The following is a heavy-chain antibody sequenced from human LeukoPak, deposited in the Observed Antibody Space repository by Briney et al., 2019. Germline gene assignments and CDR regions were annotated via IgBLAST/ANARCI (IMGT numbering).Heavy chain of an antibody. CDR1: GDSVSRSDSY. D-gene: IGHD3-22*01. CDR2: IYYSGRT. CDR3: ARRRYYDGSGYLE. J-gene: IGHJ1*01. Sequence: SETLSLTCSVSGDSVSRSDSYWDWTRQPPGKGLVWIGTIYYSGRTYYSPSLKSRVTMSVDPSNNQFSLTLRPVTAADTAVYYCARRRYYDGSGYLEWGQGTLLSVSS. V-gene: IGHV4-39*01.